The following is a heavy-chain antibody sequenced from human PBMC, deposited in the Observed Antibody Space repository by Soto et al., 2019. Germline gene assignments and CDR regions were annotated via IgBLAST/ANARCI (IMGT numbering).Heavy chain of an antibody. CDR3: TTGLTIFGVVIDP. J-gene: IGHJ5*02. D-gene: IGHD3-3*01. CDR1: GFTFSSYA. CDR2: ISYDGSNK. V-gene: IGHV3-30-3*01. Sequence: GGSLRLSCADSGFTFSSYAMHWVRQAPGKGLEWVAVISYDGSNKYYADSVKGRFTTSRDNSKNTLYLQMNSLRAEDTAVYYCTTGLTIFGVVIDPWGQGTLVTVSS.